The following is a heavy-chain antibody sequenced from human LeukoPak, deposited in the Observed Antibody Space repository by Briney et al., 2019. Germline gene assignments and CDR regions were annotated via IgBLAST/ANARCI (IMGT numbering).Heavy chain of an antibody. V-gene: IGHV3-30*18. CDR2: ISYDGSNK. D-gene: IGHD2-15*01. J-gene: IGHJ5*02. CDR1: GFTFSSYG. Sequence: PGRSLRLSCAASGFTFSSYGMHWVRQAPGKGLEWVAVISYDGSNKYYADSVKGRFTISRDNSKNTLYLQMNSLRAEDTAVYYCAKGKEKLGYCSGGSCHLYNWFDPWGQGTLVTVSS. CDR3: AKGKEKLGYCSGGSCHLYNWFDP.